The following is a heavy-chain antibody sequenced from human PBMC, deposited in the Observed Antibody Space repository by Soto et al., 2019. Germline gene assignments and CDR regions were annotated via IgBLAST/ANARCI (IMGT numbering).Heavy chain of an antibody. J-gene: IGHJ6*02. CDR3: AADHSGWYYYYYGMDV. Sequence: GASVKVSCKASGFTFTSSAVQWVRQSRGQRLEWIGWIVVGSGNTNYAQKFQERVTITRDMSTSTAYMELSSLRSEDTAVYYCAADHSGWYYYYYGMDVWGQGTKVTVSS. CDR2: IVVGSGNT. D-gene: IGHD6-19*01. V-gene: IGHV1-58*01. CDR1: GFTFTSSA.